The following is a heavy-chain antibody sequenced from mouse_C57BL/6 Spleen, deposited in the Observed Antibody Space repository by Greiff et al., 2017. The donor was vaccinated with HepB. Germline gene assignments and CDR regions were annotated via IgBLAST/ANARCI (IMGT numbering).Heavy chain of an antibody. J-gene: IGHJ4*01. V-gene: IGHV3-6*01. CDR3: ARGDYDEYYYAMDY. D-gene: IGHD2-4*01. CDR1: GYSITSGYY. CDR2: ISYDGSN. Sequence: EVKLMESGPGLVKPSQSLSLTCSVTGYSITSGYYWNWIRQYPGNKLEWMGYISYDGSNNYNPSLKNRISITRDTSKNQFFLKLNSVTTEDTATYYCARGDYDEYYYAMDYWGQGTSVTVSS.